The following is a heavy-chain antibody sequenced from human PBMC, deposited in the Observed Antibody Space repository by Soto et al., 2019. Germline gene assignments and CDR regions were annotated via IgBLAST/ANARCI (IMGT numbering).Heavy chain of an antibody. CDR2: IKSKSAGETT. D-gene: IGHD1-26*01. Sequence: EVQLVESGGGLVKPGGSLRLSCAASGFSFRTTCLAWVRQAPGKGLEWVGRIKSKSAGETTAYPEPVKGRLTISRDDSRDTLSLPMDSLETGDTAVYYCSTGSSISGSVVDYWGHGTVVPASS. CDR1: GFSFRTTC. CDR3: STGSSISGSVVDY. V-gene: IGHV3-15*05. J-gene: IGHJ4*01.